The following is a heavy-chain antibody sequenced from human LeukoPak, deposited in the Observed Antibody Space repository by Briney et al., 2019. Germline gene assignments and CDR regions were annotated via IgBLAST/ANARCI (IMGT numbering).Heavy chain of an antibody. Sequence: GSLRLSCTASGFTFGDYAMSWFRQAPGKGLEWIGYIYYSGSTYYNPSLKSRGTISVDTSKSQFSLKLGSVTAADTAMYYCAGIMVGAITDDWLDDVFDAWGQGTLVTVSS. CDR1: GFTFGDYA. CDR2: IYYSGST. V-gene: IGHV4-59*12. CDR3: AGIMVGAITDDWLDDVFDA. J-gene: IGHJ3*01. D-gene: IGHD1-26*01.